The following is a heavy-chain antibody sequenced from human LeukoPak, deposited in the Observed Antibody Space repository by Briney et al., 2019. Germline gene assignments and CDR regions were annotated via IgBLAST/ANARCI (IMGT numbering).Heavy chain of an antibody. CDR3: ARRCSSPAYIDY. D-gene: IGHD6-6*01. Sequence: SETLSLNCAVYGGSFSGYYWSWIRQPPGKGLEWIGEINHSGSTNYNPSLKSRVTISVDTSKNQFSLKLSSVTAADTAVYYCARRCSSPAYIDYWGQGTLVTVSS. CDR1: GGSFSGYY. V-gene: IGHV4-34*01. J-gene: IGHJ4*02. CDR2: INHSGST.